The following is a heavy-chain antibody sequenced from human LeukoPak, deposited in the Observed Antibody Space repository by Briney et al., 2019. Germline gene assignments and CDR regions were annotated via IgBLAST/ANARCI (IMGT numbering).Heavy chain of an antibody. V-gene: IGHV4-4*02. D-gene: IGHD3-22*01. CDR1: GGSISSSNW. Sequence: SETLSLTCAVSGGSISSSNWWRWVRQPPGKGLEWIGEIYHSGSANYNPSLKSRVTISVDKSKNQFSLKLSSVTAADTAVYYCCLTLSSGHDYWGQGTLVTVSS. CDR3: CLTLSSGHDY. CDR2: IYHSGSA. J-gene: IGHJ4*02.